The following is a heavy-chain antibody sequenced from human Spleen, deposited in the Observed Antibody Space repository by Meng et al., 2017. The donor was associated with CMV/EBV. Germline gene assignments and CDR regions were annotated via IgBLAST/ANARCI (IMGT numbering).Heavy chain of an antibody. V-gene: IGHV5-51*01. D-gene: IGHD3-3*01. CDR3: ARHSPTFDDFWSGYND. CDR1: GHLFTSYW. J-gene: IGHJ4*02. Sequence: SGHLFTSYWAGWGRRMTGKGLEWKGIIYPGDYSTRYGPSFQGQVNISAEKYSRTAYLQWSSLKASDTAMYYCARHSPTFDDFWSGYNDWGQGTLVTVSS. CDR2: IYPGDYST.